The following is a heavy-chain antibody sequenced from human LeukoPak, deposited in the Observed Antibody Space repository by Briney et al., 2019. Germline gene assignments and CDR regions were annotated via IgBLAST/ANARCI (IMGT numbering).Heavy chain of an antibody. D-gene: IGHD3-10*01. V-gene: IGHV4-34*01. CDR3: ARERFSGYYYGSGAPGWFDP. CDR2: INHSGST. Sequence: SETLSLTCAVYGGSFSGYYWSWIRQPPGKGLEWIGEINHSGSTNYNPSLKSRVTISVDTSKNQFSLKLSSVTAADTAVYYCARERFSGYYYGSGAPGWFDPWGQGTLVTVSS. CDR1: GGSFSGYY. J-gene: IGHJ5*02.